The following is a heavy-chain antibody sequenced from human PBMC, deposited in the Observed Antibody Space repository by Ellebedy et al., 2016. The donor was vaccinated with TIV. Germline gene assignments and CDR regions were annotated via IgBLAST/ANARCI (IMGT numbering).Heavy chain of an antibody. CDR1: GFTFSSYG. J-gene: IGHJ6*03. CDR2: IWYDGSNK. V-gene: IGHV3-33*01. Sequence: GGSLRLXCAASGFTFSSYGMHWVRQAPGKGLEWVAVIWYDGSNKYYADSVKGRFTISRDNSKNTLYLQMNSLRAEDTAVYYCAREDYYYYYMDVWGKGTTVTVSS. CDR3: AREDYYYYYMDV.